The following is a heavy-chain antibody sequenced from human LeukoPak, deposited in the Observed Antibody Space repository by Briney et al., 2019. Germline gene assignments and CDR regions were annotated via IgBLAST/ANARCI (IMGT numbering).Heavy chain of an antibody. CDR3: AREEYFQDSNGYSYYFHS. D-gene: IGHD3-22*01. CDR2: IYKSGST. Sequence: SETLSLTCTVSGGSIGLDYWSWIRQSAGKGLEWIGRIYKSGSTNYNPSFRSRVTMSADTSKNQFSLNVTSVTAADTAVYYCAREEYFQDSNGYSYYFHSWGQGSLVTVSS. CDR1: GGSIGLDY. J-gene: IGHJ4*02. V-gene: IGHV4-4*07.